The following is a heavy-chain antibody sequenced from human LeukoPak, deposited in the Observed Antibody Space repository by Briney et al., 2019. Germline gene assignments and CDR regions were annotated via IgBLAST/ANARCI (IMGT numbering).Heavy chain of an antibody. D-gene: IGHD3-3*01. CDR2: ISYDGSNK. Sequence: GGSLRLSCAASGFTFSSYAMHWVRQAPGKGLEWVAVISYDGSNKYYADSVKGRFTISRDNAKNTLYLQMNSLRAEDTAVYYCARGALGSDFYYYYMDVWGKGTTVTVSS. V-gene: IGHV3-30*04. J-gene: IGHJ6*03. CDR3: ARGALGSDFYYYYMDV. CDR1: GFTFSSYA.